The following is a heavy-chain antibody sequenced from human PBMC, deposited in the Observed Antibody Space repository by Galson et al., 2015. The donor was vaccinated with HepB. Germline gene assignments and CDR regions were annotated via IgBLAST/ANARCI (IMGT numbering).Heavy chain of an antibody. Sequence: SLRLSCAGSGFTFSNYWMTWVRQAPGKGLEWVANVNQDGSEKYYVDSVKGRFTISRDNAKNSLHLQMNSLRAEDTAMYYCARQGTTTAFDYWGQGTLVTVSS. CDR2: VNQDGSEK. CDR3: ARQGTTTAFDY. J-gene: IGHJ4*02. V-gene: IGHV3-7*03. CDR1: GFTFSNYW. D-gene: IGHD1-26*01.